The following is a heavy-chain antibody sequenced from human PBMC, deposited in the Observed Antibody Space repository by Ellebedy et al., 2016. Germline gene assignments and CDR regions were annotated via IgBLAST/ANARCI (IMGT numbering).Heavy chain of an antibody. CDR2: IKQDGSEK. D-gene: IGHD5-18*01. J-gene: IGHJ6*03. CDR1: GFTFSSYA. CDR3: ARGLLDYYYYMDV. Sequence: GESLKISXAASGFTFSSYAMSWVRQAPGKGLEWVANIKQDGSEKYYVDSVKGRFTISRDNAKNSLYLQMNSLRAEDTAVYYCARGLLDYYYYMDVWGKGTTVTVSS. V-gene: IGHV3-7*04.